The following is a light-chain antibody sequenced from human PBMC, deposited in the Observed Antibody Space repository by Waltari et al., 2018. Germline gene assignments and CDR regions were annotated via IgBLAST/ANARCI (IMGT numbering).Light chain of an antibody. CDR1: SAINNW. Sequence: DIQMTQSPSSVSASVGDRVTLVCRASSAINNWLVWYQQKPGKPPRLLLNGVSSLASGVPSRFSGSGSGTDFTLTISSLQPEDFATYYCQQPYSLPLTFGGGTKVEI. V-gene: IGKV1-12*01. J-gene: IGKJ4*01. CDR3: QQPYSLPLT. CDR2: GVS.